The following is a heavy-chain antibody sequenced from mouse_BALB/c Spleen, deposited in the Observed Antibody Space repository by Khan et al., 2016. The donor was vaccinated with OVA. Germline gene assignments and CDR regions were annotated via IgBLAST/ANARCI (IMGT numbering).Heavy chain of an antibody. CDR1: GYSITSGYA. CDR3: ARGNYYEYYFDY. J-gene: IGHJ2*01. D-gene: IGHD1-1*01. Sequence: EVQLQESGPGLVKPSQSLSLTCTVTGYSITSGYAWNWIRQFPGNKLEWMGYISYSGVTSYTPSLKSRISITRDTSKNQFFLQLTSVTTEDTATYYCARGNYYEYYFDYWGQGTTLTGAS. CDR2: ISYSGVT. V-gene: IGHV3-2*02.